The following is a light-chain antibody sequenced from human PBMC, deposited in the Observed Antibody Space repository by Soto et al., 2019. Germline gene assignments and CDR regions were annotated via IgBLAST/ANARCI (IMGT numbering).Light chain of an antibody. V-gene: IGKV3-15*01. CDR1: QSVSSN. J-gene: IGKJ4*01. Sequence: EIVKTQSPATLSVSPGERATLSCRASQSVSSNLAWYQQKPGQAPRLLIHGAFTRATGIPARFSGSGSGTEFTITISSLQSEDFAVYYCQQYNNWPLTFGGGNKVEIK. CDR3: QQYNNWPLT. CDR2: GAF.